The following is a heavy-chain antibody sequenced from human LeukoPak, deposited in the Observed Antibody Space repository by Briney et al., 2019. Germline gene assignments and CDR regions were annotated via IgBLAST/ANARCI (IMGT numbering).Heavy chain of an antibody. J-gene: IGHJ6*02. CDR1: GGSFSGYY. D-gene: IGHD3-3*01. Sequence: SETLSLTCAVYGGSFSGYYWSWIRQPPGEGLEWIGEINHSGSTNYNPSLKSRVTISVDTSKNQFSLKLSSVTAADTAVYYCARIPSTLFWSGYNGFYYYGMDVWGQGTTVTVSS. CDR2: INHSGST. V-gene: IGHV4-34*01. CDR3: ARIPSTLFWSGYNGFYYYGMDV.